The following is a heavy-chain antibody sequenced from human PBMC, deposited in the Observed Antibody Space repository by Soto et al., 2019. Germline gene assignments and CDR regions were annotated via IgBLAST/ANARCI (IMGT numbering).Heavy chain of an antibody. J-gene: IGHJ4*02. Sequence: QVQLVESGGGVVQPGRSLRLSCAASGFTFSSYGMHWVRQAPGKGLEWVAVISYDGSNKYYADSVKGRFTISRDNSKNKLYRQMNSLRAEDTAVYCCAREDYGDYMDYWGQGTLVTVSS. V-gene: IGHV3-30*03. CDR1: GFTFSSYG. CDR2: ISYDGSNK. CDR3: AREDYGDYMDY. D-gene: IGHD4-17*01.